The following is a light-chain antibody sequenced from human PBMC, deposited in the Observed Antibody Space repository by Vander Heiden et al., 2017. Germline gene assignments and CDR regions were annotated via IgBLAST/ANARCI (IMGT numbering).Light chain of an antibody. J-gene: IGKJ4*01. CDR3: QQSDSTPPA. CDR2: AAS. CDR1: QSISSY. V-gene: IGKV1-39*01. Sequence: DIQMTQSPSSLSASVGDRVTITCRASQSISSYLNWYQQKPGKAPKLLIYAASSLQSGVPSRFSGSGSGTDFTLTISRLQPEDFATYYYQQSDSTPPAFGGGTKVEIK.